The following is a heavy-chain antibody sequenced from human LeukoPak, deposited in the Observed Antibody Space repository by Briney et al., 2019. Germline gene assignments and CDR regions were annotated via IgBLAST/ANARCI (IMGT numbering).Heavy chain of an antibody. CDR1: GGSISSYY. J-gene: IGHJ5*02. Sequence: SETLSLTCTVSGGSISSYYWSWIRQPPGKGLEWIGYIYYSGSTNYNPSLKSRVTISVDTSKNQFSLKLSSVTAADTAVYYCARDANGYYDILTLYSGWFDPWGQGTLVTVSS. D-gene: IGHD3-9*01. V-gene: IGHV4-59*01. CDR2: IYYSGST. CDR3: ARDANGYYDILTLYSGWFDP.